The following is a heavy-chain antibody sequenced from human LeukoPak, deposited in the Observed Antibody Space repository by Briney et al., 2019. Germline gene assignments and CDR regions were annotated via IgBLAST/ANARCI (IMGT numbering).Heavy chain of an antibody. V-gene: IGHV4-59*01. J-gene: IGHJ5*02. CDR1: GGSISSYY. D-gene: IGHD2-2*01. CDR3: ARRVYCRSTSCYKRGNWFDP. Sequence: SETLSLTCTVSGGSISSYYWSWIRQPPGKGLEWIGYIYYSGSTNYNPSLKSRVTISVDTSKNQFSLKLSSVTAADTAVYYCARRVYCRSTSCYKRGNWFDPWGQGTLVTVSS. CDR2: IYYSGST.